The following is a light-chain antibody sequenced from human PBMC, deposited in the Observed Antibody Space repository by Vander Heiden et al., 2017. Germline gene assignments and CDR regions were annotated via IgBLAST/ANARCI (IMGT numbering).Light chain of an antibody. Sequence: DIVMTQSPLSLPVTPGEPASISCRSSQSLLHSNGYNYLDWYLQKPGQSPQLLIYSGSNRASGVPDRFSGSGSGTDFTLKISRVEAEDVGVYYCMQALQTPITFGPGTKVDIE. CDR3: MQALQTPIT. CDR2: SGS. CDR1: QSLLHSNGYNY. J-gene: IGKJ3*01. V-gene: IGKV2-28*01.